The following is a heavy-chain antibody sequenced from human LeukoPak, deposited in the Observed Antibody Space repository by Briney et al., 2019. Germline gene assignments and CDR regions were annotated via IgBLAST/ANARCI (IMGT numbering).Heavy chain of an antibody. CDR3: ARAGTMVRGVKWFDP. D-gene: IGHD3-10*01. CDR1: GYTFTDYY. Sequence: ASVKVSCKASGYTFTDYYLHWVRQAPGQGLEWMGWIDPKSGVTDSKMKFQGRVTLTRDTSITTAYMELISLTSDDAAVYYCARAGTMVRGVKWFDPWGQGTLVTVSS. CDR2: IDPKSGVT. J-gene: IGHJ5*02. V-gene: IGHV1-2*02.